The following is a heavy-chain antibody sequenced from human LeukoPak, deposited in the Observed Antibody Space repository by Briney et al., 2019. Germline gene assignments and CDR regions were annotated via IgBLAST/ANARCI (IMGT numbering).Heavy chain of an antibody. CDR2: ISSSSSLT. V-gene: IGHV3-48*03. D-gene: IGHD3-16*01. CDR1: GLTFSSYE. Sequence: GGSLRLSCAASGLTFSSYEMNWVRQAPGKGLEWVSYISSSSSLTYYADSVKGRFTISRDNAKNSLYLQMNSLRAEDTAVYYCARPLGSYGLFDYWGQGTLVTVSS. J-gene: IGHJ4*02. CDR3: ARPLGSYGLFDY.